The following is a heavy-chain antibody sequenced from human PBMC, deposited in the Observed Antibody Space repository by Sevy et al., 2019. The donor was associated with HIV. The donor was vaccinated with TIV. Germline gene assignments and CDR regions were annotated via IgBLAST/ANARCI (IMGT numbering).Heavy chain of an antibody. D-gene: IGHD6-6*01. Sequence: GGSLRLPCAASGFIFSTYGMHWVRQAPGKGLEWVALISFDGSKKYYADSVKGRFTISRDNSKNTLYLEMSSLRAEDTAVYYCAKDPSLQLVLDYWGQGTLVTVSS. CDR3: AKDPSLQLVLDY. CDR1: GFIFSTYG. J-gene: IGHJ4*02. CDR2: ISFDGSKK. V-gene: IGHV3-30*18.